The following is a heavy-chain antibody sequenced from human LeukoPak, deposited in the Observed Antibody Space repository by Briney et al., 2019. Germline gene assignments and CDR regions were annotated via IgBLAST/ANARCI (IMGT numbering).Heavy chain of an antibody. CDR1: GYTFTRYD. V-gene: IGHV1-8*03. CDR2: MNPRSGCA. J-gene: IGHJ4*02. CDR3: VRGGDWEQQLPGYYDY. Sequence: GASVKVSCKASGYTFTRYDIIWVRQATGQGLEWMGWMNPRSGCAGYAQKFRGRVTITRNTSISTAYTELSSLRSEDTAVYYCVRGGDWEQQLPGYYDYWGQGTLVTVSS. D-gene: IGHD6-13*01.